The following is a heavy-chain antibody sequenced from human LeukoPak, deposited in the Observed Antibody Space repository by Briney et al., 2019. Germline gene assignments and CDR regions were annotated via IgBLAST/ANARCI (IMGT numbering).Heavy chain of an antibody. D-gene: IGHD3-16*02. Sequence: SQTLSLTCAISRDSVSSNSAAWNWIRQSPSRGLEWLGRTYYRSKWYNDYAVSVKSRITINPDTSKNQFSLQLNSVTPEDTAVYYCARDRYDYIWGSYRRSGAFDIWGQGTMVTVSS. CDR2: TYYRSKWYN. CDR3: ARDRYDYIWGSYRRSGAFDI. V-gene: IGHV6-1*01. CDR1: RDSVSSNSAA. J-gene: IGHJ3*02.